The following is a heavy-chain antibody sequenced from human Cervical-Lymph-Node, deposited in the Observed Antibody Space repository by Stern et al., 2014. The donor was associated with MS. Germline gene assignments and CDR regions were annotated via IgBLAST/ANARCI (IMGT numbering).Heavy chain of an antibody. CDR2: ISGSRSYI. J-gene: IGHJ4*02. CDR1: GFTFSTYT. D-gene: IGHD4-17*01. V-gene: IGHV3-21*01. Sequence: EVQLVESGGGLVKPGGSLRLSCAASGFTFSTYTMNWVRQAPGKGLEWVSSISGSRSYIYYADSVKGRFTISRDNAQNSLYLQMNSLRAEDTAVYYCARDSFGDYTFDYWGQGTLVTVSS. CDR3: ARDSFGDYTFDY.